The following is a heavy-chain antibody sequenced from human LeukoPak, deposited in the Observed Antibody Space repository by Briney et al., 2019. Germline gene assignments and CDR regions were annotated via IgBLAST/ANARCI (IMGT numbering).Heavy chain of an antibody. Sequence: PGGSLRLSCATSGFTFSSNWMSWVRHVPGRGLDWVANIKPDGSAQYYAASVKGRFTVSRDNAKNSVYLQMNSLRVEDTAVYYCARTPPNWGADYWGQGTLVTVSS. J-gene: IGHJ4*02. D-gene: IGHD7-27*01. CDR2: IKPDGSAQ. V-gene: IGHV3-7*03. CDR3: ARTPPNWGADY. CDR1: GFTFSSNW.